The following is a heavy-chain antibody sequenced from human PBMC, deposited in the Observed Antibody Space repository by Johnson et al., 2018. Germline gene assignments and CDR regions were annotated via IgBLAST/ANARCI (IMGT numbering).Heavy chain of an antibody. CDR3: TRRDLGGAYPDAFDI. V-gene: IGHV3-73*01. D-gene: IGHD1-26*01. CDR2: IRSKANGYAT. J-gene: IGHJ3*02. Sequence: VQLVQSGGGLVKXGGSLRLXCAASGFTFSNAWMSWVRQAPGKGLEWVGRIRSKANGYATECAASVKGRVTIPRDDSKNKAYLQMNSLKTEDTAVYYCTRRDLGGAYPDAFDIWGQGTMVTVSS. CDR1: GFTFSNAW.